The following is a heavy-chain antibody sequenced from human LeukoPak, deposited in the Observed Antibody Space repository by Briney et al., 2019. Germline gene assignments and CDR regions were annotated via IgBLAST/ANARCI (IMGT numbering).Heavy chain of an antibody. CDR1: GFTFSSYG. J-gene: IGHJ3*02. D-gene: IGHD3-22*01. Sequence: GGSLRLSCAASGFTFSSYGMHWVRQAPGKGLEWVTFIRYDGSNKYYADSVKGRFTISRDNSQNTLYLQMNSLRAEDAAVYYCAKDVSMIADAFDIWGQGTMVTVSS. V-gene: IGHV3-30*02. CDR2: IRYDGSNK. CDR3: AKDVSMIADAFDI.